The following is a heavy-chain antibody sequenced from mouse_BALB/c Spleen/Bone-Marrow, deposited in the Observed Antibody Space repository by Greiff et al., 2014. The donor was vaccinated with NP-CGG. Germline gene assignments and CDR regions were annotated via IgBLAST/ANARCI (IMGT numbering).Heavy chain of an antibody. CDR1: GYTFTTYW. Sequence: LQESGAELAKPGASVKMSCKASGYTFTTYWIHWVKQRPGQGLEWIGYINPSTGNTECNQKFRDRATLTADKSSSTPYMQLSSLTSGDAAVYYCARGLRDWYFDVWGAGTTVTVSS. V-gene: IGHV1-7*01. CDR3: ARGLRDWYFDV. J-gene: IGHJ1*01. D-gene: IGHD2-4*01. CDR2: INPSTGNT.